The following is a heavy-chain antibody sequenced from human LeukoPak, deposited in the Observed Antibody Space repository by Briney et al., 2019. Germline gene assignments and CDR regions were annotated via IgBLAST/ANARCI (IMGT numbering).Heavy chain of an antibody. CDR2: INPNSGFT. CDR3: ARGAPDAFDI. CDR1: GYTFTGYY. Sequence: ASVKVSCKASGYTFTGYYMHRVRQAPGQGLERMGWINPNSGFTAYAQKFQDRVTMTGNTSISTAYMELISLRSEDTAVYYCARGAPDAFDIWGQGTMVTVSS. V-gene: IGHV1-8*02. J-gene: IGHJ3*02.